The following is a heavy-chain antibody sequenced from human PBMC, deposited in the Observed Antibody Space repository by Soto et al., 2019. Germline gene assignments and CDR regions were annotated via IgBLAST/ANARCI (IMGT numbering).Heavy chain of an antibody. V-gene: IGHV3-23*01. CDR2: ISGSGGST. CDR1: GFTFSSYA. CDR3: AKDTLHSGDIVVVVAATLFDY. Sequence: GGSLRLSCAASGFTFSSYAMSWVRQAPGKGLEWVSAISGSGGSTYYADSVKGRFTISRDNSKNTLYLQMNSLRAEDTAVYYCAKDTLHSGDIVVVVAATLFDYWGQGTLVTVSS. D-gene: IGHD2-15*01. J-gene: IGHJ4*02.